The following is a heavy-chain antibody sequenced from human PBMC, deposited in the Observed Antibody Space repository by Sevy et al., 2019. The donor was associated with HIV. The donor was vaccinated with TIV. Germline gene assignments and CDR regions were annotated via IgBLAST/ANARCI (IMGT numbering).Heavy chain of an antibody. J-gene: IGHJ3*02. CDR3: ARVHNPGDSKGAFDI. CDR2: ISSSSSYI. Sequence: GGSLRLSCAASGFTFSSYSMNWVRQAPGKGLEWVSSISSSSSYIYYADSVKGRFTISRDNAKNSLYLQMNSLRAEDTVVYYCARVHNPGDSKGAFDIWGQGTMVTVSS. V-gene: IGHV3-21*01. D-gene: IGHD4-17*01. CDR1: GFTFSSYS.